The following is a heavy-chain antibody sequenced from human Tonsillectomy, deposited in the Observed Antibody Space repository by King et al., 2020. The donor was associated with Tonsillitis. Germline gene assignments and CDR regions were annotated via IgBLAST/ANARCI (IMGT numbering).Heavy chain of an antibody. CDR3: VGATSYWYFDL. D-gene: IGHD1-26*01. CDR2: IGTAGDT. J-gene: IGHJ2*01. Sequence: VQLVESGGGLVQPGGSLRLSCAASGFTFSSYDMHWVRQATGKGLEWVSAIGTAGDTYYPGSVKGRFNISRENAKNSLYLQMNSLRGGDTAVYYCVGATSYWYFDLWGRGTLVTVSS. CDR1: GFTFSSYD. V-gene: IGHV3-13*01.